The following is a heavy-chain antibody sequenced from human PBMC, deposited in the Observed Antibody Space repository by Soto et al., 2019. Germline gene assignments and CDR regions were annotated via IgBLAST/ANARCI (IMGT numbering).Heavy chain of an antibody. Sequence: ASVKVSCKVSGYTLTELSMHWVRQAPGKGLEWLGGFDPEDGETIYAQKFQGRVTMTEDTSTDTAYMELSSLRSEDTAVYYCAGSGYYNNWFDPWGQGTLVTVS. V-gene: IGHV1-24*01. CDR1: GYTLTELS. J-gene: IGHJ5*02. CDR2: FDPEDGET. CDR3: AGSGYYNNWFDP. D-gene: IGHD3-22*01.